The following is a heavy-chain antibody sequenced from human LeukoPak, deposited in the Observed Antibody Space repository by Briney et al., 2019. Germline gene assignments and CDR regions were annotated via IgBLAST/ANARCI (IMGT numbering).Heavy chain of an antibody. CDR2: ISSSGSTI. J-gene: IGHJ4*02. CDR1: GFTFSDYY. CDR3: ARFAIAAPDIVDTAMVNFDY. V-gene: IGHV3-11*04. Sequence: GGSLRLSCAASGFTFSDYYMSWIRQAPGKGLEWVSYISSSGSTIYYADSVKGRFTISRDNAKNSLYLQMNSLRAEDTAVYYCARFAIAAPDIVDTAMVNFDYWGQGTLVTVSS. D-gene: IGHD5-18*01.